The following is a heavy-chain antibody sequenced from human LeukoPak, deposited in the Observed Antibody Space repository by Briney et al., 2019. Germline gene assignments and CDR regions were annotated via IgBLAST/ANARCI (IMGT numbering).Heavy chain of an antibody. CDR1: GYTFTGYY. CDR2: INPNSGGT. V-gene: IGHV1-2*02. Sequence: ASVKVSCKASGYTFTGYYMHLVRQAPGQGLEWMGWINPNSGGTNYAQKFQGRVTMTRDTSISTAYMELSRLRSDDTAVYYCARDQAGTTSVWFDPWGQGTLVTVSS. J-gene: IGHJ5*02. D-gene: IGHD1-1*01. CDR3: ARDQAGTTSVWFDP.